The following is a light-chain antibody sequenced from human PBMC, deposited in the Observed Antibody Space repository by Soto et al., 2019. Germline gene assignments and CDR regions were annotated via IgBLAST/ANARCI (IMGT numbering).Light chain of an antibody. Sequence: EIVLTQSPGTLSLSPGERATLSCRASQSVTTNFLAWYQQKPGQAPRLIIYGASTRATGIPDRFSGSGSGTDFSLIISRVEPEDFAVYYCQQYGSSVWTFGQGTKVEIK. CDR1: QSVTTNF. J-gene: IGKJ1*01. CDR3: QQYGSSVWT. V-gene: IGKV3-20*01. CDR2: GAS.